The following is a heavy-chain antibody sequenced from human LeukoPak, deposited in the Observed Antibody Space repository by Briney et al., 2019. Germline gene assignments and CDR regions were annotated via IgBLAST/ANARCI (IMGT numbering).Heavy chain of an antibody. CDR2: IIPIFGTA. Sequence: ASVKVSCKASGGTFSSYAISWVRQAPGQGLEWMGRIIPIFGTANYAQKFQGRVTITTDESTSTAYMELSSLRSEDTAVYYCARVDTAMGSGRYYYYMDVWGKGTTVTVSS. CDR3: ARVDTAMGSGRYYYYMDV. CDR1: GGTFSSYA. V-gene: IGHV1-69*05. D-gene: IGHD5-18*01. J-gene: IGHJ6*03.